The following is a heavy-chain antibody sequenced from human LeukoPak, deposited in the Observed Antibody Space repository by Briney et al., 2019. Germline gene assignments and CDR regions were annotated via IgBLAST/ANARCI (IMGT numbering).Heavy chain of an antibody. J-gene: IGHJ6*03. Sequence: ASVKVSCKASGYTFTSYGISWVRQAPGQGLEWMGWISAYNGNTNYAQKLQGRVTMTTDTSTSTAYMELRSLRSDDTAVYYCARVVGLTGHSSSWYSGYYYYMDVWGKGTTVTVSS. CDR2: ISAYNGNT. D-gene: IGHD6-13*01. V-gene: IGHV1-18*01. CDR3: ARVVGLTGHSSSWYSGYYYYMDV. CDR1: GYTFTSYG.